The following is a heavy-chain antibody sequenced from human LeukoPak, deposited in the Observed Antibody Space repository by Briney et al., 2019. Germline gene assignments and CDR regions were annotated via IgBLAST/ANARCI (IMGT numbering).Heavy chain of an antibody. V-gene: IGHV3-30*02. Sequence: GGSLRLSCAASGFTFSSYGMHWVRQAPGKGLEWVAFIRYDGSNKYYADSVKGRFTISRDNAKNSLYLQMNSLRAEDTAVYYCARSRTTVTYYFDYWGQGTLVTVSS. J-gene: IGHJ4*02. D-gene: IGHD4-17*01. CDR1: GFTFSSYG. CDR2: IRYDGSNK. CDR3: ARSRTTVTYYFDY.